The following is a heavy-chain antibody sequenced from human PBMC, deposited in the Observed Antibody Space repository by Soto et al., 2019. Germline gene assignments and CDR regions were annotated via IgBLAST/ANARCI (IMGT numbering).Heavy chain of an antibody. CDR2: ISAYNGNT. J-gene: IGHJ5*02. Sequence: ASVKVSCKASGYTFTSYGISWVRQAPGQGLEWMGWISAYNGNTNYAQKLQGRVTMTTDTSTSTAYMELRSLRSDDTAVYYCARKGGYSSSWPSNWFDPWGQGTLVTVSS. D-gene: IGHD6-13*01. CDR3: ARKGGYSSSWPSNWFDP. CDR1: GYTFTSYG. V-gene: IGHV1-18*01.